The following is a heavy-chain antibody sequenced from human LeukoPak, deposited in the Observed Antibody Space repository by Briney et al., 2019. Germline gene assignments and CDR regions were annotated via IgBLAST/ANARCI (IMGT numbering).Heavy chain of an antibody. J-gene: IGHJ4*02. V-gene: IGHV1-2*02. CDR1: GYTFTVYY. Sequence: ASVKVSCKASGYTFTVYYIHWVRQAPGQGLEWMGWVNSDSGATNYEQKFQGRVTMTRDTSINTVYLELSSLTSDDTAIYYCARKDAGPSSFDYWGQGTLVTVSS. CDR2: VNSDSGAT. CDR3: ARKDAGPSSFDY.